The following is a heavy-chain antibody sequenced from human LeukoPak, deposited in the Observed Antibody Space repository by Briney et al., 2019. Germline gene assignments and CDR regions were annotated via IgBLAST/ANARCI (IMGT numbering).Heavy chain of an antibody. CDR3: ARALTAGYYGMDV. Sequence: GGSLRLSCAASGFTFSSYSMKWVRQAPGKGPEWVSSITSSSTYTYYADSVKGRFTVSRDNAKNSLFLQMNSLRAEDTAVYYCARALTAGYYGMDVWGKGTTVTVSS. CDR1: GFTFSSYS. J-gene: IGHJ6*04. D-gene: IGHD2-21*02. CDR2: ITSSSTYT. V-gene: IGHV3-21*01.